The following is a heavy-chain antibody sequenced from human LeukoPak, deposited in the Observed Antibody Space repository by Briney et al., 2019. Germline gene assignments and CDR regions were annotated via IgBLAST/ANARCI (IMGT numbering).Heavy chain of an antibody. CDR1: GFSFSDYS. J-gene: IGHJ4*02. CDR2: ISSYSTYI. Sequence: GGSLRLSCAASGFSFSDYSMNWVRQPPGKGLEWVSVISSYSTYIYYADSLKGRFTISRDNAKNSLYLQMNSLTADDTAVYYCARVSFAGYDSIGDPSYDYCGEGTLVSVSS. CDR3: ARVSFAGYDSIGDPSYDY. D-gene: IGHD3-22*01. V-gene: IGHV3-21*04.